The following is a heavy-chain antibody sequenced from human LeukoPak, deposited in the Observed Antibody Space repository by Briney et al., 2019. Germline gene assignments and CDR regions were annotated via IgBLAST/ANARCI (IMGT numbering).Heavy chain of an antibody. Sequence: PGGSLRLSCAASWFTFDEYAMHWVRQVPGKGLEWVSLISGDADSTYYAGSVKGRFTISRDNSKNSLYLQMNSLRSEDTALYYCAKDRVSTFDIWGQGTMVTVSS. CDR1: WFTFDEYA. CDR3: AKDRVSTFDI. V-gene: IGHV3-43*02. J-gene: IGHJ3*02. CDR2: ISGDADST.